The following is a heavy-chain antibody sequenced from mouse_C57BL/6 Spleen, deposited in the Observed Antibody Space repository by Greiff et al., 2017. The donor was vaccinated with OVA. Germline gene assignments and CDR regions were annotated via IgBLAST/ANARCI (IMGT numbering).Heavy chain of an antibody. Sequence: QVQLKESGAELVKPGASVKMSCKASGYTFTTYPIEWMKQNHGKSLEWIGNFHPYTDDTKYNEKFKGKATLTVEKSSSTVYLELSRLTSDDSAVYYCARPRYDGYSAWFAYWGQGTLVTVSA. D-gene: IGHD2-3*01. CDR3: ARPRYDGYSAWFAY. CDR2: FHPYTDDT. J-gene: IGHJ3*01. CDR1: GYTFTTYP. V-gene: IGHV1-47*01.